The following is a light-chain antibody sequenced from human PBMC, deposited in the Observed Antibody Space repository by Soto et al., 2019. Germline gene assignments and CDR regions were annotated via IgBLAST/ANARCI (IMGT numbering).Light chain of an antibody. Sequence: EVVLTQSPGTLSLSPGESATLSCRASQSVSNNYFAWYQQKPGQAPRLLIFGSSDRATGIPDRFSGSGSGTHVTLTISRLEPEDFAVYYCHQYGISPPYTFGQGTKLEIK. J-gene: IGKJ2*01. CDR1: QSVSNNY. CDR2: GSS. V-gene: IGKV3-20*01. CDR3: HQYGISPPYT.